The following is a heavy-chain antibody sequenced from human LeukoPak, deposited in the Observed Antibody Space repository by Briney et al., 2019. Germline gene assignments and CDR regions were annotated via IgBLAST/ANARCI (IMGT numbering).Heavy chain of an antibody. Sequence: SETLFLTCTFSGGSISSFYWSWVRQSAGKGLEWIGRVFVTGSTDYDPSLKGRVSMSIDASKNQFSLQLKSVTAADTAVYYCVRDFSSGWPMTYYNHYIDVWGKGTLVTVSS. CDR3: VRDFSSGWPMTYYNHYIDV. CDR2: VFVTGST. J-gene: IGHJ6*03. V-gene: IGHV4-4*07. CDR1: GGSISSFY. D-gene: IGHD6-19*01.